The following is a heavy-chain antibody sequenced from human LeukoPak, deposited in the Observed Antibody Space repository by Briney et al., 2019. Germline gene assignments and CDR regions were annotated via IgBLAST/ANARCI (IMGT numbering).Heavy chain of an antibody. J-gene: IGHJ5*02. CDR1: GVSISSGSNY. CDR2: IYSSGST. CDR3: ARFYTGCSSTSCLVLDP. Sequence: SETLSLTCSVSGVSISSGSNYWGWIRQPPGKTLEWIGSIYSSGSTYYNSSLKSRVTISVDTSKNQFSLKLSSVTAADTAVYYCARFYTGCSSTSCLVLDPWGQGTLVTVSS. D-gene: IGHD2-2*01. V-gene: IGHV4-39*07.